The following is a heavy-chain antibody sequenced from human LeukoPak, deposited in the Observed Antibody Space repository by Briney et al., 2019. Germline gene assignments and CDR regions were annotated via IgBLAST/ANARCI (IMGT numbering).Heavy chain of an antibody. CDR3: ARGLGYCSGGTCPNDY. CDR1: GYTLTDFG. D-gene: IGHD2-15*01. J-gene: IGHJ4*02. V-gene: IGHV1-18*01. CDR2: ISDFNGLT. Sequence: ASVKVSCKTSGYTLTDFGLSWVRQAPGQGLEWMGWISDFNGLTKYAQKLQDRVTMTTDASTSTAYMELRSLTSDDTAIYYCARGLGYCSGGTCPNDYWGQGTLVTVSS.